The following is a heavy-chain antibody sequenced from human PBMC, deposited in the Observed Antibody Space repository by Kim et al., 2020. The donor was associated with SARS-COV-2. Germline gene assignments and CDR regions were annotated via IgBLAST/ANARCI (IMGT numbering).Heavy chain of an antibody. V-gene: IGHV1-8*02. CDR2: MNPKTGHT. CDR3: AIRTFYTSAVRMGLDV. D-gene: IGHD3-16*01. CDR1: GYTFSDND. Sequence: ASVKVSCKALGYTFSDNDISWVRQATGQGPEWMGWMNPKTGHTGYAQKFQGRVAMTRNTSLGTAYMELSSLRFDDSAVYFCAIRTFYTSAVRMGLDVWGQGTTVIVSS. J-gene: IGHJ6*02.